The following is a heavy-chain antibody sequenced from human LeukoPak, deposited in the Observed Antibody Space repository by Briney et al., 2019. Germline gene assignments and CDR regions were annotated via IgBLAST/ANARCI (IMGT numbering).Heavy chain of an antibody. CDR2: IYYSGST. J-gene: IGHJ2*01. Sequence: SETLSLTCTVSGGSISSSSYYWGWIRQPPGKGLEWIGSIYYSGSTYYNPSLKSRVTISVDTSKNQFSLKLNSVTAADTAVYYCARESGDYGHWYFDLWGRGTLVTVSS. CDR3: ARESGDYGHWYFDL. V-gene: IGHV4-39*07. CDR1: GGSISSSSYY. D-gene: IGHD4-17*01.